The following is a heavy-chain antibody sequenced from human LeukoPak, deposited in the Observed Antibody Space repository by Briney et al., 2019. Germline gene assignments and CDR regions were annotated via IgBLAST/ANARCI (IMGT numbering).Heavy chain of an antibody. J-gene: IGHJ4*02. CDR2: ISGSGGST. CDR1: GFTFSSYA. V-gene: IGHV3-23*01. CDR3: ARCFTVTTDYFDY. D-gene: IGHD4-17*01. Sequence: PGGSLRLSCAASGFTFSSYAMSWVRQAPGKGLEWVSAISGSGGSTYYADSVKGRFTISRDNSKNTLYLQMSSLRAEDTAVYYCARCFTVTTDYFDYWGQGILVTVSS.